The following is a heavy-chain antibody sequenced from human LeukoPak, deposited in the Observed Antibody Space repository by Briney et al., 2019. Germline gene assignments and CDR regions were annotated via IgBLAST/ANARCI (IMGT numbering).Heavy chain of an antibody. V-gene: IGHV4-61*01. J-gene: IGHJ4*02. D-gene: IGHD3-9*01. CDR3: ARGSSQTGYYY. CDR2: IYYSGST. Sequence: PSETLSLTCIVSGGSIRSSSYYWSWVRQPPGKGLEWIGYIYYSGSTNYNPSLKSRVTISVDTSKNQFSLKLSSVTAADTAVYYCARGSSQTGYYYWGQGTLVTVSS. CDR1: GGSIRSSSYY.